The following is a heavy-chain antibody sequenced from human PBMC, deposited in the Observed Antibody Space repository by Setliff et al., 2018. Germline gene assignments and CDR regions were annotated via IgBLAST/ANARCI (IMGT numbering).Heavy chain of an antibody. J-gene: IGHJ6*02. CDR1: GYTFTSYY. V-gene: IGHV1-46*01. CDR2: INPSGGST. D-gene: IGHD3-3*01. CDR3: AGTYYNFWSALDYYYYGMDV. Sequence: ASVKVSCKASGYTFTSYYMHWVRQAPGQGPEWMGIINPSGGSTSYAQKFQGRVTMTRDMSTSTVYMELSSLRSEDTAVYYCAGTYYNFWSALDYYYYGMDVWGQGTTVTVSS.